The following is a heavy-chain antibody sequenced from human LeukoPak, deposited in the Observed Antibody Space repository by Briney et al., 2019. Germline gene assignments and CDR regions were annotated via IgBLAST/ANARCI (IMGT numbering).Heavy chain of an antibody. D-gene: IGHD4-23*01. Sequence: GASVKVSCKASGYTFTSYYMHWVRQAPGQGLEWMGIINPSGGSTSYAQKFQGRVTMTRDMSTSTVYMELSSLRSEDTAVYFCAKPTVVKGERYHYHYYMDVWGKGTTVTISS. V-gene: IGHV1-46*01. CDR3: AKPTVVKGERYHYHYYMDV. J-gene: IGHJ6*03. CDR1: GYTFTSYY. CDR2: INPSGGST.